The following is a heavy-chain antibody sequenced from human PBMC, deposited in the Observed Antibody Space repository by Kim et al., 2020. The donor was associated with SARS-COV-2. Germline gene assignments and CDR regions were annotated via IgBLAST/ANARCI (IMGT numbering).Heavy chain of an antibody. CDR3: ARGREGYTSSWYLDY. CDR1: GGYISSYY. V-gene: IGHV4-59*01. CDR2: IYYSGST. Sequence: SETLSLTCTVSGGYISSYYWSWIRQPPGKGLEWIGYIYYSGSTNYNPSLKSRVTISVDTSKNQFSLKLSSVTAADTAVYYCARGREGYTSSWYLDYWGQG. D-gene: IGHD6-13*01. J-gene: IGHJ4*02.